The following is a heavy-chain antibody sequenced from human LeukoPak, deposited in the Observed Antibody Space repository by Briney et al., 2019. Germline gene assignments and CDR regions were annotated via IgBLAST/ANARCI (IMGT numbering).Heavy chain of an antibody. Sequence: PGGSLRLSCAASGFTFSSYSMNWVRQTPGKGLEWVSSISSSSSYIYYADSVKGRFTISRDNANNSLYLQMNSLRAEDTAVYYCAGDSSSWYPDAFDIWGQGTMVTVSS. V-gene: IGHV3-21*01. CDR3: AGDSSSWYPDAFDI. J-gene: IGHJ3*02. D-gene: IGHD6-13*01. CDR1: GFTFSSYS. CDR2: ISSSSSYI.